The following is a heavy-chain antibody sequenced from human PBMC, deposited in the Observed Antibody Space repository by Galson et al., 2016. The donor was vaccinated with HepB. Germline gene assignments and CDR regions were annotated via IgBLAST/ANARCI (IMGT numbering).Heavy chain of an antibody. CDR1: GFTVSNNY. J-gene: IGHJ4*02. V-gene: IGHV3-53*01. CDR3: ARGGSWAGY. D-gene: IGHD3-10*01. Sequence: SLRLSCAASGFTVSNNYMSWVRQAPGKGLEWLSVIYIGGNTFYADSVKGRFTNSRDNSKNTLYLQMNSLKAEDTAVYYCARGGSWAGYWGQGTLVTVSS. CDR2: IYIGGNT.